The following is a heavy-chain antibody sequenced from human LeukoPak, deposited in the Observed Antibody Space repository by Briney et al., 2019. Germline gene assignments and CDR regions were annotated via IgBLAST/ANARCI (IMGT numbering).Heavy chain of an antibody. Sequence: ASVKVSCKASGYTFTSYDINWVRQAIGQGLEWMGWMNPNSGNTGYAQKFQGRVTITRNTSISTAYMELSSLRSEDTAAYYCARARRDGYNLANWGQGTLVTVSS. CDR1: GYTFTSYD. V-gene: IGHV1-8*03. CDR2: MNPNSGNT. D-gene: IGHD5-24*01. J-gene: IGHJ4*02. CDR3: ARARRDGYNLAN.